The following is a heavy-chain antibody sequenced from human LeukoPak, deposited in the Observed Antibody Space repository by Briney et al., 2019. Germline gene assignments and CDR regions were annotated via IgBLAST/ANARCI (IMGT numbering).Heavy chain of an antibody. CDR1: GYTFTSYY. J-gene: IGHJ4*02. V-gene: IGHV1-46*03. D-gene: IGHD3-22*01. Sequence: VSVKVSCKASGYTFTSYYMHWVRQAPGQGLEWMGIINPSGGATSYAQKFQGRVTMTRDTSTSTVYMELSSLRSEDTAVYYCAREGYDSSGAKGCFDYWGQGTLVTVSS. CDR3: AREGYDSSGAKGCFDY. CDR2: INPSGGAT.